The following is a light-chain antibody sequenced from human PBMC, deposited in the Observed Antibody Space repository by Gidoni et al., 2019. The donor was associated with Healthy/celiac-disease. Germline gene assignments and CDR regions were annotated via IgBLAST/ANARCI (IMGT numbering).Light chain of an antibody. Sequence: DIQLPQSPSSLSASVGDSATITCRASQSISSYLNGYQQKPGKAPELLIYAASSLQSGVPSRFRGSGSGTEFALTISRLQPEDFATDYCQQNYSTPPYTFXQXTKLEIK. CDR3: QQNYSTPPYT. J-gene: IGKJ2*01. V-gene: IGKV1-39*01. CDR1: QSISSY. CDR2: AAS.